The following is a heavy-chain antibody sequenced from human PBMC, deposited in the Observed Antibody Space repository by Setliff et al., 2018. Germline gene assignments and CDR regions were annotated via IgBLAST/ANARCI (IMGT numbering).Heavy chain of an antibody. Sequence: SETLSLTCTVSGGSISSYYWSWIRQPPGKGLEWIGYIYASGSTNYNPSLKSRVTLSVDTSKNQFSLKLTSATAADTAIYFCAAVGIATGGGWFDPWGQGTLVTVS. CDR3: AAVGIATGGGWFDP. CDR2: IYASGST. J-gene: IGHJ5*02. CDR1: GGSISSYY. V-gene: IGHV4-59*01. D-gene: IGHD2-21*01.